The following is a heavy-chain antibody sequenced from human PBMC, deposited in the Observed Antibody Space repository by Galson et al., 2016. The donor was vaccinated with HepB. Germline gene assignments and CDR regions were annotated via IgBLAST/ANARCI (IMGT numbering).Heavy chain of an antibody. Sequence: SLRLSCAASGFLFSGSAMHWVRQAPGKGLEWVGRIRNKANNYTTTHRESVKGRFAISRDDSKNMAYQQMNSLKTEDTGVYFCTTDALDHWGQGTLVTVSS. V-gene: IGHV3-73*01. CDR2: IRNKANNYTT. J-gene: IGHJ4*02. D-gene: IGHD2-2*01. CDR3: TTDALDH. CDR1: GFLFSGSA.